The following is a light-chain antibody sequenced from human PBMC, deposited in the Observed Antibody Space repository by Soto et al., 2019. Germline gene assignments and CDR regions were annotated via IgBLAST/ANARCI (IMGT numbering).Light chain of an antibody. CDR3: QQYNNWPLT. CDR2: GAS. CDR1: QSVSNN. J-gene: IGKJ4*01. V-gene: IGKV3-15*01. Sequence: EIEMTQSPATLSVSPRERATLSCRASQSVSNNLAWYQQQPGQAPRLLIYGASTRATGIPARFSGSESGTEFTLTISSLQSEDFAVYYCQQYNNWPLTFGGGTKVEIK.